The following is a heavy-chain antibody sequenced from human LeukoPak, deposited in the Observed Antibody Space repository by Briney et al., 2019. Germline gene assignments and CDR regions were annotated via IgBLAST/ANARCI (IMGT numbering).Heavy chain of an antibody. CDR1: GFIFSNYA. CDR2: ISGSGDTT. D-gene: IGHD2-15*01. Sequence: GGSLRLSCAASGFIFSNYAMTWVRQAPGKGLEWVSTISGSGDTTYYADSVKGRFTISRDNSKNTLYLQMNSLRAEDTAVYSCAKAGGGSSVRNWFDPWGQGTLVTVSS. J-gene: IGHJ5*02. CDR3: AKAGGGSSVRNWFDP. V-gene: IGHV3-23*01.